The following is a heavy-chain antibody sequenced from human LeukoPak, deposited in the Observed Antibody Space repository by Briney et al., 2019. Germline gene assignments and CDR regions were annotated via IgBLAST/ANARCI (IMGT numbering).Heavy chain of an antibody. CDR3: ARGRSYYGSGPAEYFQH. J-gene: IGHJ1*01. Sequence: GGSLRLSCAASGFTFSSYSMNWVRQAPGKGLEWVSSFSSSSSYIYYADSVKGRFTISRDNAKNSLYLQMNSLRAEDTAVYYCARGRSYYGSGPAEYFQHWGQGTLVTVSS. CDR2: FSSSSSYI. V-gene: IGHV3-21*01. CDR1: GFTFSSYS. D-gene: IGHD3-10*01.